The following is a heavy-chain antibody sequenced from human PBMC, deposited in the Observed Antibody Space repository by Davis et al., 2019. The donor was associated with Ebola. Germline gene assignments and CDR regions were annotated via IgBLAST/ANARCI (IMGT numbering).Heavy chain of an antibody. CDR3: ARDLTYYYDSSGYGGAYYFDY. Sequence: GGSLRLSCAASGFTVSSNYMSWVRQAPGKGLEWVSVIYSGGSTYYADSVKGRFTISRDNAKNSLYLQMNSLRAEDTAVYYCARDLTYYYDSSGYGGAYYFDYWGQGTLVTVSS. D-gene: IGHD3-22*01. CDR2: IYSGGST. J-gene: IGHJ4*02. CDR1: GFTVSSNY. V-gene: IGHV3-53*01.